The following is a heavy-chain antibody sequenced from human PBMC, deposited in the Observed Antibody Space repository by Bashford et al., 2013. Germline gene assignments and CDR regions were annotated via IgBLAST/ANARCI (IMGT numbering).Heavy chain of an antibody. CDR3: ARVSPTYDAYEKGMDY. CDR1: GGSISSYY. D-gene: IGHD3-16*01. Sequence: SSETLSLTCTVSGGSISSYYWTWVRQPPGKGLEWIGFVYNTGNTNCHPSLKSRVTISLDTSKNQVSLKVTSVTAADTAVYYCARVSPTYDAYEKGMDYWGQGTLVTVSS. J-gene: IGHJ4*02. V-gene: IGHV4-59*01. CDR2: VYNTGNT.